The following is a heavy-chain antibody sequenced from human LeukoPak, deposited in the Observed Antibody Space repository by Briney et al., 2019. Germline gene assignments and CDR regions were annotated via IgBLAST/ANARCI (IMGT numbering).Heavy chain of an antibody. Sequence: SETLSLTCTVSGGSISSYYWSWIRQPPGKGLEWIGYIYYSGSTNYNPSLKSRVTISVDTSKNQFSLKLSSVTAADTAVYYCARHGSGFDYWGQGNLVTVSS. D-gene: IGHD3-10*01. CDR1: GGSISSYY. CDR3: ARHGSGFDY. V-gene: IGHV4-59*08. CDR2: IYYSGST. J-gene: IGHJ4*02.